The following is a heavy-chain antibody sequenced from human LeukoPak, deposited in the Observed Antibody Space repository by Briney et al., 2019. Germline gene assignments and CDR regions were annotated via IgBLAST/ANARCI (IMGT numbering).Heavy chain of an antibody. CDR3: ARDVGSGWFNY. CDR1: GGSISSGSYY. CDR2: ISTSGTT. J-gene: IGHJ4*02. D-gene: IGHD6-19*01. V-gene: IGHV4-61*02. Sequence: NPSQTLSLTCTVSGGSISSGSYYCSWIRQPAGKGLEWIGRISTSGTTNYNPSLKSRLTMSIDTSKSQFSLKLSSVTAADTAVYYCARDVGSGWFNYWGQGTLVTVSS.